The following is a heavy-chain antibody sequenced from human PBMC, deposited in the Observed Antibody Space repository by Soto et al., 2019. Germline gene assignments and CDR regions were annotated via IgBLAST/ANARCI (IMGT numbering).Heavy chain of an antibody. D-gene: IGHD3-16*02. V-gene: IGHV1-8*01. Sequence: QVQLVQSGAEVKKPGASVKVSCKASRYTFTSYDINWVRQATGQGLEWMGWMNPNSGNTGYAQKFQGRVTMTRNTSISAAYMELNSLRSEDTAVFYCAIAHYDYIWGSYRTQSYYMDVWGKGTTVTVS. CDR3: AIAHYDYIWGSYRTQSYYMDV. CDR1: RYTFTSYD. J-gene: IGHJ6*03. CDR2: MNPNSGNT.